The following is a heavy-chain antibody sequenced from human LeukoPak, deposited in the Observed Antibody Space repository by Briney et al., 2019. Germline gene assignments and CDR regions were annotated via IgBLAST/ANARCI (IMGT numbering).Heavy chain of an antibody. J-gene: IGHJ4*02. CDR2: INPNRCGT. Sequence: ASVKVFCKASGYTFTGNHMHWVRQAPGQGLEGRGWINPNRCGTNYAQKFEGRVIMTRDTSISTADMELRRLGSDDTAVYYCARGGSTDSIHSCGGNCYFLDYWGQGTLVTVSS. CDR3: ARGGSTDSIHSCGGNCYFLDY. CDR1: GYTFTGNH. D-gene: IGHD2-21*02. V-gene: IGHV1-2*02.